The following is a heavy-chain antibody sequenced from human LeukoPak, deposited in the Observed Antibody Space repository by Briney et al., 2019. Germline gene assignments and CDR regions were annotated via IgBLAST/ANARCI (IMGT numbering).Heavy chain of an antibody. CDR3: ANPWVLYY. D-gene: IGHD2/OR15-2a*01. Sequence: GSLRLSCAASGFTFTSYSMHWVRQAPGKGLEWVAVISYDGSNKYYADSVKGRFTISRDNSKNTLYLQMNSLRAEDTAVYYCANPWVLYYWGQGTLVTVSS. V-gene: IGHV3-30*18. CDR2: ISYDGSNK. CDR1: GFTFTSYS. J-gene: IGHJ4*02.